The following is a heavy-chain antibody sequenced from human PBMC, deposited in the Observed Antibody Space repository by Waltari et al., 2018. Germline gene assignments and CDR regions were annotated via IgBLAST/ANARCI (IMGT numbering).Heavy chain of an antibody. Sequence: EVQLLESGGGLIPSGGSLMLSCFVSGFPFTGCAMSWVRQVPGKGLEWVSASGSDGRTYYADSVKGRFTISRDDSKNTLYLQMNSLRAEDTALYYCAKEVWQQLVKMVGWFDPWGQGTLVTVSS. CDR2: SGSDGRT. CDR1: GFPFTGCA. D-gene: IGHD6-13*01. CDR3: AKEVWQQLVKMVGWFDP. J-gene: IGHJ5*02. V-gene: IGHV3-23*01.